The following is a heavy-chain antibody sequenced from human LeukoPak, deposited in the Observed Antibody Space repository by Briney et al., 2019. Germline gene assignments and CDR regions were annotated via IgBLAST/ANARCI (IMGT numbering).Heavy chain of an antibody. Sequence: PGGSLRLSCAASGFTFSSYWMSWVRQAPGKGLEWVANIKKDGSEKYYVDSVKGRFTISRDNAKTSLYLQMNSLRAEDTAVYYCARDPYSGGYGNYYYYYMDVWGKGTTVTISS. CDR3: ARDPYSGGYGNYYYYYMDV. D-gene: IGHD1-26*01. CDR1: GFTFSSYW. V-gene: IGHV3-7*01. J-gene: IGHJ6*03. CDR2: IKKDGSEK.